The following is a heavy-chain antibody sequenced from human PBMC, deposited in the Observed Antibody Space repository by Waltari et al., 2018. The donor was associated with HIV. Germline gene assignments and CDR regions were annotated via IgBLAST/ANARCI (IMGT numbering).Heavy chain of an antibody. CDR3: ARRGYSYPYYYGMDV. CDR1: GGSFSGYY. CDR2: INHSGST. V-gene: IGHV4-34*01. J-gene: IGHJ6*02. Sequence: QVQLQQWGAGLLKPSETLSLTCAGYGGSFSGYYWSWIRQPPRKGLEWIGEINHSGSTNYNPSLKSRVTISVDTSKNQFSLKLSSVTAADTAVYYCARRGYSYPYYYGMDVWGQGTTVTVSS. D-gene: IGHD5-18*01.